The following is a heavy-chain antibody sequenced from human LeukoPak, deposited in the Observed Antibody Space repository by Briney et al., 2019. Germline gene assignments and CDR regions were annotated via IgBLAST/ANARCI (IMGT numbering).Heavy chain of an antibody. J-gene: IGHJ3*02. Sequence: ASVKVSCKASGYTFTSYGISWVRQAPGQGLEWMGWISAYNGNTNYAQKLQGRVTMTTDTSTSTAYMELRSLRSDDTAVYYCAREGVGIAVAGTPLDAFDIWGQGTMVTVSS. CDR2: ISAYNGNT. V-gene: IGHV1-18*01. CDR1: GYTFTSYG. D-gene: IGHD6-19*01. CDR3: AREGVGIAVAGTPLDAFDI.